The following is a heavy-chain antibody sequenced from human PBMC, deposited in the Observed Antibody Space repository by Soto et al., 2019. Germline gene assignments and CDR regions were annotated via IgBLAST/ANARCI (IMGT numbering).Heavy chain of an antibody. CDR2: IFSNDEK. D-gene: IGHD2-2*01. Sequence: QVTLKESGPVLVKPTETLTLTCTVSGFSLSNGRMGVSWIRQPPGKALEWLAHIFSNDEKSYSTSLKSRLTISKDTSKSQVVLTMTNMDPVDTARYSCARMLEPSCSSAACSYYYGMDVWGQGTTVTVSS. CDR3: ARMLEPSCSSAACSYYYGMDV. CDR1: GFSLSNGRMG. J-gene: IGHJ6*02. V-gene: IGHV2-26*01.